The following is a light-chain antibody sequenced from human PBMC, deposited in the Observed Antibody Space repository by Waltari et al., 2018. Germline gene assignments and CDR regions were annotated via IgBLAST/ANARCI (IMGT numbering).Light chain of an antibody. Sequence: WFQQKPGQVPRILMFDTDNRHSWTPARFSGSLLGGKAALTLSGAQAEDEADYYCLLYYRGVGVFGGGTTVTVL. V-gene: IGLV7-46*01. CDR2: DTD. CDR3: LLYYRGVGV. J-gene: IGLJ2*01.